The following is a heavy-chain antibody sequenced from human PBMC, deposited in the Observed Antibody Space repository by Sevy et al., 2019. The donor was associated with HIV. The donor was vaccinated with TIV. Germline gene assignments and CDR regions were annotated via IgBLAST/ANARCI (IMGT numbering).Heavy chain of an antibody. J-gene: IGHJ6*02. CDR2: ISSSGSTI. D-gene: IGHD3-10*01. CDR3: AKRGGHYYLGMDV. V-gene: IGHV3-48*03. CDR1: GFTFSSFE. Sequence: GGSLRLSCAASGFTFSSFEMTWVRQAPGKGLEWVSYISSSGSTIYYTNSVKGRFTISRDNAKNSLYLQMNSLRAEDTAVYYCAKRGGHYYLGMDVWGQGTTVTVSS.